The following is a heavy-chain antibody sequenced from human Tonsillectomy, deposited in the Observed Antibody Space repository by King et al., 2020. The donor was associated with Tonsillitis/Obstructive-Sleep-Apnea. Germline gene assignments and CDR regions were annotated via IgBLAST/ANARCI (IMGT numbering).Heavy chain of an antibody. CDR2: IIPIFGTA. Sequence: VQLVQSGAEVKKPGSSVEVSCKASGGTFSSYAISWVRPAPGQGLEWMGGIIPIFGTANYAQKFQGRVTITADESTSTAYMELRSLRSADTAVDYCARSAGTRKWGNTVTTYWFDPWGQGTLVTVSS. V-gene: IGHV1-69*01. D-gene: IGHD4-11*01. CDR1: GGTFSSYA. J-gene: IGHJ5*02. CDR3: ARSAGTRKWGNTVTTYWFDP.